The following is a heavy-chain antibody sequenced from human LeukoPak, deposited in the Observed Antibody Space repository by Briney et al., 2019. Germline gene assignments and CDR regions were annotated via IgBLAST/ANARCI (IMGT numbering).Heavy chain of an antibody. J-gene: IGHJ4*02. CDR3: AGLVGRYSSGLYYYYFDY. CDR2: MYLSGTT. V-gene: IGHV4-4*02. CDR1: GDSINSLDL. Sequence: SETLSLTCTVSGDSINSLDLWSWVRQSPGKGLEWIGEMYLSGTTHSNPSVKSRVTISIDKSKNQFFLNLSSVTAADTAVYYCAGLVGRYSSGLYYYYFDYWGQGTLVTVSS. D-gene: IGHD3-22*01.